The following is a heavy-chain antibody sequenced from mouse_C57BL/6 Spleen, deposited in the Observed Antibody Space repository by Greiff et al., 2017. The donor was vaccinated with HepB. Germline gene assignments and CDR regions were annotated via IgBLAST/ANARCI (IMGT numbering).Heavy chain of an antibody. CDR3: ARGGRWYFDV. CDR1: GYTFTSYW. V-gene: IGHV1-55*01. D-gene: IGHD1-1*02. CDR2: IYPGSGST. J-gene: IGHJ1*03. Sequence: QVQLQQPGAELVKPGASVKMSCKASGYTFTSYWITWVKQRPGQGLEWIGDIYPGSGSTNYNEKFKGKATLTVDTSSSTAYMQLSSLTSEDSAVYYCARGGRWYFDVWGTGTTVTVSS.